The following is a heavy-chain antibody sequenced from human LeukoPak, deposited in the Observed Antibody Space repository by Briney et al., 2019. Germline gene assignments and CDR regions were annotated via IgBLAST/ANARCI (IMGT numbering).Heavy chain of an antibody. CDR3: ARHKRGYYSPFDI. Sequence: GGSLRLSCAASGFTFSSYEMNWVRQAPGKGLECVSSISSSGSTIYYADSVKGRFTISRDNAKNSLYLQMNSLRAEDTAVYYCARHKRGYYSPFDIWGQGTMVTVSS. V-gene: IGHV3-48*03. CDR2: ISSSGSTI. J-gene: IGHJ3*02. CDR1: GFTFSSYE. D-gene: IGHD3-10*01.